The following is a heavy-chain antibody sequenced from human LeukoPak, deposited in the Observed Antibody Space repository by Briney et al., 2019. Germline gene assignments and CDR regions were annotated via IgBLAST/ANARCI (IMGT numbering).Heavy chain of an antibody. D-gene: IGHD6-19*01. J-gene: IGHJ6*02. Sequence: GGSLRLSCAGSGCTFRSYAMEWVREAPGEGLGGVSVISYEGGNKYYADSVKGRFTIPSDNSKNTLYLQMNSLRAEDTAVYYCARDSGGAVAGTNTTYYYYGMDVRGQGTTVTVSS. V-gene: IGHV3-30*04. CDR2: ISYEGGNK. CDR3: ARDSGGAVAGTNTTYYYYGMDV. CDR1: GCTFRSYA.